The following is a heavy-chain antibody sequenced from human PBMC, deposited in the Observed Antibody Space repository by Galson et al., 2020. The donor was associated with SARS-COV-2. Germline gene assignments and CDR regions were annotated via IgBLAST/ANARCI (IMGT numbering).Heavy chain of an antibody. V-gene: IGHV1-69*06. D-gene: IGHD3-22*01. J-gene: IGHJ4*02. CDR1: GGTFSSYA. CDR3: ARTPYYYDSSGYYNDY. CDR2: IIPIFGTA. Sequence: SVKVSCKASGGTFSSYAISWVRQAPGQGLEWMGRIIPIFGTANYAQKFQGRVTITADNSTSTAYMELSSLRSEDTAVYYCARTPYYYDSSGYYNDYWGQGTLVTVSS.